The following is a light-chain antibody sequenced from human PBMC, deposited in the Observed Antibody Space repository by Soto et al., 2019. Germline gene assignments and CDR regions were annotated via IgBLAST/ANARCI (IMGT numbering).Light chain of an antibody. V-gene: IGLV1-51*01. J-gene: IGLJ2*01. CDR1: TSNIGDNY. Sequence: QSVLTQPPAVSAAPGQKLTISCAGTTSNIGDNYVSWYQQVPGAAPKLLMYDNVKRPSGIPDRFSGSKSGTSATLGITGLQTGDEADYYCGTWDSSLSAVVFGGGTKLTVL. CDR3: GTWDSSLSAVV. CDR2: DNV.